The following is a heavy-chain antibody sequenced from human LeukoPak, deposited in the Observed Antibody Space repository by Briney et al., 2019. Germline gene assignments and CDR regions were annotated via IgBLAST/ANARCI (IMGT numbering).Heavy chain of an antibody. Sequence: GGSLRLSCAASGFTVSSNYMSWVRQAPGKGLEWVSVIYSGGSTYYADSVKGRFTISRDNSKNTLYLQMNSLRVEDTALYYCAKPVIPSAYQGTYYMDVWGKGTTVTVSS. CDR3: AKPVIPSAYQGTYYMDV. CDR2: IYSGGST. J-gene: IGHJ6*03. D-gene: IGHD3-16*01. V-gene: IGHV3-66*02. CDR1: GFTVSSNY.